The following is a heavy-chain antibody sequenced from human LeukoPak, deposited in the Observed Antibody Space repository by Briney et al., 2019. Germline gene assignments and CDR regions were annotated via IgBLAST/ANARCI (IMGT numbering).Heavy chain of an antibody. CDR3: ARDYYVDYGD. J-gene: IGHJ4*02. CDR2: ISSSGSTI. V-gene: IGHV3-48*03. D-gene: IGHD4/OR15-4a*01. CDR1: GFTFSSYE. Sequence: PGGSLRLACAASGFTFSSYEMNWVRQAPGKGLEWVSYISSSGSTIYYADSLKGRFTISRENAKNSLYLQMNSLRAEDTAVYYCARDYYVDYGDWGQGTLVTVSS.